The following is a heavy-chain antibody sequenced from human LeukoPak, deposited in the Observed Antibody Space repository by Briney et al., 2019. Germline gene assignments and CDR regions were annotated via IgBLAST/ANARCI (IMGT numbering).Heavy chain of an antibody. D-gene: IGHD1-26*01. CDR1: GFTFSSYG. V-gene: IGHV3-30*18. Sequence: PGGSLRLSCAASGFTFSSYGMHWVRQAPGKGLEWVAFISYDGSNKYYADSVKGRFTISRDNSKNTLYLQMNSLRAEDTAVYYCAKGLLKYSGSYYAPDYWGQGTLVTVSS. CDR3: AKGLLKYSGSYYAPDY. CDR2: ISYDGSNK. J-gene: IGHJ4*02.